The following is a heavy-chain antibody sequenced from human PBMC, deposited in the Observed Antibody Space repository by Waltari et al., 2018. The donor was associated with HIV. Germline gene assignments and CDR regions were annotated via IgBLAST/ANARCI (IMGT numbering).Heavy chain of an antibody. D-gene: IGHD3-10*01. CDR2: AIPMFGTA. J-gene: IGHJ5*01. Sequence: QVQLVQSGAEVKKPGSSVKVSCKASGGAFVTHTINWVRQAPGQGLEWMGRAIPMFGTANYAQKFQGRVTINADKSTSTAYMELNGLRFDDTAVYYCASARETMGVDFDSWGQGTLVTVS. CDR3: ASARETMGVDFDS. CDR1: GGAFVTHT. V-gene: IGHV1-69*08.